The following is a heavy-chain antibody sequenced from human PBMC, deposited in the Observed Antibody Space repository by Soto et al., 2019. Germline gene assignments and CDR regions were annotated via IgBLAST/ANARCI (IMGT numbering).Heavy chain of an antibody. CDR3: ARVRSIVSLSMAYYFDY. D-gene: IGHD3-10*01. J-gene: IGHJ4*02. Sequence: GASVKVSCKASGGTFSSYAISWVRQAPGQGLEWMGGIIPIFGTANYAQKFQGRVTITADESTSTAYMELSSLRSEDTAVYYCARVRSIVSLSMAYYFDYWGQGTLVTVSS. V-gene: IGHV1-69*13. CDR1: GGTFSSYA. CDR2: IIPIFGTA.